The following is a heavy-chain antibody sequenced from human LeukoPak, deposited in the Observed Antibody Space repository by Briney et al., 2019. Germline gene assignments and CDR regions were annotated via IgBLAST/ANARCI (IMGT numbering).Heavy chain of an antibody. CDR1: GFTFRSYG. V-gene: IGHV3-30*02. D-gene: IGHD5-18*01. Sequence: GGSLRLSCAASGFTFRSYGMHWVRQAPGKGLEWVAFIQYDGRGGYYTDSVKGRFTISRDNSKNTLLLQMSSLRAEDTAVYYCAKGYSYHIDYWGQGTLVTVSS. CDR3: AKGYSYHIDY. CDR2: IQYDGRGG. J-gene: IGHJ4*02.